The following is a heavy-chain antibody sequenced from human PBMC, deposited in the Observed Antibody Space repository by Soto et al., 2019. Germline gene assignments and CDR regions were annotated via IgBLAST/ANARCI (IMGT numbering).Heavy chain of an antibody. V-gene: IGHV4-4*02. D-gene: IGHD6-19*01. CDR3: ARASVAGTSLYFQH. CDR2: IYHSGST. Sequence: SETLSLTCAVSGGSISSSNWWSWVRQPPGKGLEWIGEIYHSGSTNYNPSLKSRVTISVGKSKNQFSLELSSVTAADTAVYYCARASVAGTSLYFQHWGQGTLVTVSS. J-gene: IGHJ1*01. CDR1: GGSISSSNW.